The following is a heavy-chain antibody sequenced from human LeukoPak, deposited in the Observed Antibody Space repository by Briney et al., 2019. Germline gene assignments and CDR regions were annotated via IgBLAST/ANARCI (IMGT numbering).Heavy chain of an antibody. CDR3: ARGRGVLGYYYYYMDV. V-gene: IGHV4-59*01. Sequence: SETLSLTCTVSGGSISSYYWSWIRQPPGKGLEWIGYIYYSGSTNYNPSLKSRVTISVDTSKNQFSLKLSSVTAADTAVYYYARGRGVLGYYYYYMDVWGKGTTVTVSS. J-gene: IGHJ6*03. CDR1: GGSISSYY. CDR2: IYYSGST. D-gene: IGHD2/OR15-2a*01.